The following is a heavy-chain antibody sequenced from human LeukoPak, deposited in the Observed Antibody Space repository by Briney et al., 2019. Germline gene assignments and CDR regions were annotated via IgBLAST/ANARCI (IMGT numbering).Heavy chain of an antibody. J-gene: IGHJ4*02. CDR2: IYHRGST. D-gene: IGHD3-10*01. V-gene: IGHV4-59*08. Sequence: SETLSLTCTVSGGSISTYYWCWIRQPPGKGLERMGYIYHRGSTKYNPSLKSRVTISVDTSNNQFSLKLSSVPAADTAVDYCARQIDGFGEFDYFDYWGQGTLVTVSS. CDR1: GGSISTYY. CDR3: ARQIDGFGEFDYFDY.